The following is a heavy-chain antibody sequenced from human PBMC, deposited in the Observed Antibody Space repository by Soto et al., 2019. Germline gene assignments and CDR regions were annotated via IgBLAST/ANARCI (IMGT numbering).Heavy chain of an antibody. CDR2: ISSTTNYI. CDR3: ARESEDLTSNFDY. Sequence: LRLXXXXSGFTFTWYSMNWVRQSPRKGLELVSSISSTTNYIYYGDSMKGRFTISRDNAKNSLYLEMNSLRAEDTAVYYCARESEDLTSNFDYWGQGTLVTVSS. CDR1: GFTFTWYS. V-gene: IGHV3-21*06. J-gene: IGHJ4*02.